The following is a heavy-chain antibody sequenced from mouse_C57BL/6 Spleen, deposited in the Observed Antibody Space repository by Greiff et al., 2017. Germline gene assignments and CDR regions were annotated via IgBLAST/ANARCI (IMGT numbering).Heavy chain of an antibody. CDR3: ARLGRGYFDY. CDR1: GFTFSDDG. V-gene: IGHV5-17*01. D-gene: IGHD4-1*01. CDR2: ISSGSSTI. Sequence: EVQLVESGGGLVKPGGSLKLSCAASGFTFSDDGMHWVRQAPEKGLEWVAYISSGSSTIYYADTVKGRFTISRDNAKNTLFLQMTSLRSEDTAMYYCARLGRGYFDYWGQGTTLTVSS. J-gene: IGHJ2*01.